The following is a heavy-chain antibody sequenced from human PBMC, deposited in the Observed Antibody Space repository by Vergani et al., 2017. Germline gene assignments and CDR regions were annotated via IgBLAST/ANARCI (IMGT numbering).Heavy chain of an antibody. Sequence: EVQLVESGGGLVKPGGSLRLSCAASGFTFSSYAMSWVRQAPGKGLEWVSAISGSGGSTYYADSVKGRFTISRDNSKNTLYLQMNSLRAEDTAVYYCAKAHTMATTLKYYFDYWGQGTLVTVSS. D-gene: IGHD5-24*01. CDR1: GFTFSSYA. CDR3: AKAHTMATTLKYYFDY. CDR2: ISGSGGST. J-gene: IGHJ4*02. V-gene: IGHV3-23*04.